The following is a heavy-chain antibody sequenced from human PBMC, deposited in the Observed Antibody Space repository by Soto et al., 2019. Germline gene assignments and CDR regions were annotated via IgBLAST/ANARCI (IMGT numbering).Heavy chain of an antibody. CDR2: IYQSGST. Sequence: QLQLQESGSGLVKPSQPLSLTCAVSGGSISSGGYSWSWIRQPPGKGLEWLGYIYQSGSTYYNPSLRSRVTISVDRSKNQFSLKRSSVTAAATAVYYCARVLLRNWFDPWGQGTLVTVSS. D-gene: IGHD1-26*01. J-gene: IGHJ5*02. CDR3: ARVLLRNWFDP. CDR1: GGSISSGGYS. V-gene: IGHV4-30-2*01.